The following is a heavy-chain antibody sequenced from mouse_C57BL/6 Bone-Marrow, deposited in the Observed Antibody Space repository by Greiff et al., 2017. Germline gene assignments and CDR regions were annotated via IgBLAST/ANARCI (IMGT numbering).Heavy chain of an antibody. CDR3: ARVDYGPDY. CDR1: GFTFSSYA. CDR2: ISDGGSYT. Sequence: EVMLVESGGGLVKPGGSLKLSCAASGFTFSSYAMSWVRQTPEKRLEWVATISDGGSYTYYPDNVKGRFTISRDNAKNNLYLQMSHLKSEDTAMYYCARVDYGPDYWGQGTTLTVSS. V-gene: IGHV5-4*03. J-gene: IGHJ2*01. D-gene: IGHD1-1*01.